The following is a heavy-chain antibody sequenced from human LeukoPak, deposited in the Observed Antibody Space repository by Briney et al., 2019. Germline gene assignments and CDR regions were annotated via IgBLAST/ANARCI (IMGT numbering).Heavy chain of an antibody. CDR1: GFTFSTYE. J-gene: IGHJ6*04. D-gene: IGHD3-10*02. Sequence: GGSLRLSCVVSGFTFSTYEMNWVRQAPGKGLEWVSSISGSGGSTNSADSVKGRFTISRDNSKNTLYLHMNSLRAEDTAVYYCAEHGITMIGGVWGKGTTVTISS. V-gene: IGHV3-23*01. CDR2: ISGSGGST. CDR3: AEHGITMIGGV.